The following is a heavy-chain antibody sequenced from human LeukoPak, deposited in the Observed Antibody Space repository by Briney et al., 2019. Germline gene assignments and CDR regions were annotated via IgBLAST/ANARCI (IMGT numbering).Heavy chain of an antibody. CDR1: GYTFTDCY. D-gene: IGHD6-19*01. CDR2: INPNSGGT. Sequence: ASVRVSCKASGYTFTDCYMHWVRQAPGQGLEWMGWINPNSGGTKYAQKFQGRVTMTRNTSISTAYMELSSLRSEDTAVYYCARGFTRSSGWPCYWGQGTLVTVSS. CDR3: ARGFTRSSGWPCY. V-gene: IGHV1-2*02. J-gene: IGHJ4*02.